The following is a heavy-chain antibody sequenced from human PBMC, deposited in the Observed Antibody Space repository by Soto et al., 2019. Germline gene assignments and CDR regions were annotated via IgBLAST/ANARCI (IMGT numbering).Heavy chain of an antibody. CDR2: IWYDGSNK. CDR3: ARDSAPVEMDTIAALGS. D-gene: IGHD5-18*01. V-gene: IGHV3-33*01. CDR1: GFTFSSYG. J-gene: IGHJ5*02. Sequence: QVQLVESGGGVVQPGRSLRLSCAASGFTFSSYGMHWVRQAPGKGLEWVAVIWYDGSNKYYADSVKGRFTISRDNSKNTLYLQMNSLRAEDTAVYYCARDSAPVEMDTIAALGSWGQGTLVTVSS.